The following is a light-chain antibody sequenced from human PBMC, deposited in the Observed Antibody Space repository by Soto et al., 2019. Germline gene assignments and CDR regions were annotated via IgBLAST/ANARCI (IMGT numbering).Light chain of an antibody. J-gene: IGKJ1*01. CDR3: QQRSSWLWT. CDR1: QSVSRY. V-gene: IGKV3-11*01. Sequence: EIVLTQSPATLSLSPGERATLSCRASQSVSRYLAWYQQKPGQAPRLLISDASNRATGIPARFSGSGSGTDFPLTISSLEPEDFAIYYCQQRSSWLWTFGQGTKVEIK. CDR2: DAS.